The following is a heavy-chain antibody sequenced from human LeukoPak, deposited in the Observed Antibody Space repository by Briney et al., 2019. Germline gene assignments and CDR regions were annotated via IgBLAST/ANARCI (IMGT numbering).Heavy chain of an antibody. CDR3: ARHRYSDYVLDY. CDR2: IYYTGST. Sequence: SETLSLTCTVSGGSISGYYWSWIRQSPGKGLEWIGYIYYTGSTTYNPSLNSRVTISVHMSKNHFYVNLTTVTAADPGLYYFARHRYSDYVLDYWGQGTLVTVSS. CDR1: GGSISGYY. J-gene: IGHJ4*02. V-gene: IGHV4-59*08. D-gene: IGHD5-12*01.